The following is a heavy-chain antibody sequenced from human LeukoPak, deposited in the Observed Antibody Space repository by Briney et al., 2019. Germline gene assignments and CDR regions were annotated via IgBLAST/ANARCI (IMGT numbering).Heavy chain of an antibody. CDR2: IIPIFGTA. CDR1: GGTFSSYA. J-gene: IGHJ5*02. Sequence: SVKVSCKASGGTFSSYAISWVRQAPGQGLEWMGGIIPIFGTANYAQKFQGRVTITADESTSTAYIELSSLRSEDTAVYYCARSSPYPEPGWFDPWGQGTLVTVSS. CDR3: ARSSPYPEPGWFDP. V-gene: IGHV1-69*01. D-gene: IGHD1-14*01.